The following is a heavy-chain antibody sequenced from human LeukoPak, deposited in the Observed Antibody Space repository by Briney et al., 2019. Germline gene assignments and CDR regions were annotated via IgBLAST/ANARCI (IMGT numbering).Heavy chain of an antibody. D-gene: IGHD3-22*01. J-gene: IGHJ3*02. Sequence: PSETLSLTCAVSGGSITSGGYSWNWIRQPPGKGLEWIGYIYHSGSTNYNPSLKSRVTISVDTSKNQFSLKLSSVTAADTAVYYCARPLSISGYYYDAFDIWGQGTMVTVSS. CDR1: GGSITSGGYS. V-gene: IGHV4-30-2*01. CDR2: IYHSGST. CDR3: ARPLSISGYYYDAFDI.